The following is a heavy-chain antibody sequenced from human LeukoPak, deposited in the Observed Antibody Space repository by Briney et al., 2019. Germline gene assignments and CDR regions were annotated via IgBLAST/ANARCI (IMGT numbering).Heavy chain of an antibody. CDR1: GFTFSSFA. D-gene: IGHD6-19*01. CDR2: ISGSGDTT. CDR3: AKVRQWLVGHHFDY. V-gene: IGHV3-23*01. J-gene: IGHJ4*02. Sequence: PGGSLRLSCAASGFTFSSFAMSWVCRAPGKGLEWVSPISGSGDTTYYADSVKGRFTISRDNSKNTLYLQMNSLRAEDTAVYYCAKVRQWLVGHHFDYWGQGTLVTVSS.